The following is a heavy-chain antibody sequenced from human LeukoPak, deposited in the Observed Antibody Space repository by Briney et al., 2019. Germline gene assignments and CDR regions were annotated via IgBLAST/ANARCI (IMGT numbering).Heavy chain of an antibody. CDR2: IKTDGSST. D-gene: IGHD1-1*01. Sequence: GGSLRLSCAASGFTLSAYWMHWVRQAPGRGLVWVSRIKTDGSSTDYADSVKGRFTISRDNARNTLYLQMDSLRVEDTAVYYCVRETRIGSSGTQGWFDPWGQGTLVTVSS. CDR3: VRETRIGSSGTQGWFDP. CDR1: GFTLSAYW. V-gene: IGHV3-74*01. J-gene: IGHJ5*02.